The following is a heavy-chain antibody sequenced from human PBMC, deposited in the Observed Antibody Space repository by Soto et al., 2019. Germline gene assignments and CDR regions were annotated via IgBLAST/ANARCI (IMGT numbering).Heavy chain of an antibody. V-gene: IGHV3-23*01. CDR1: GFTFSSYA. Sequence: EVQLLESGGGLVQPGGSLRLSCAASGFTFSSYAMSWVRQAPGKGLEWVSAISGSGGSTYYADSVKGRFTISRDTSKNTLYLQVNSLGAEDTAVYWCATDLSGYLNWGQGTLVTVSS. CDR3: ATDLSGYLN. CDR2: ISGSGGST. J-gene: IGHJ4*02. D-gene: IGHD5-12*01.